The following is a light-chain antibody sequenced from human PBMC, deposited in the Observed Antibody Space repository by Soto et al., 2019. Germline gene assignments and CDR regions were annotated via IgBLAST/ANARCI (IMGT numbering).Light chain of an antibody. CDR3: QQSYT. J-gene: IGKJ5*01. Sequence: EVVLTQSPATLSLSPWERATLSCRASQSIRTSLAWYQQKPGQAPRLVIFDASNRANGVPARFGGSGSGTDFTLTINSLEPDDFGTYFCQQSYTFGQGTRLEIK. CDR1: QSIRTS. CDR2: DAS. V-gene: IGKV3-11*01.